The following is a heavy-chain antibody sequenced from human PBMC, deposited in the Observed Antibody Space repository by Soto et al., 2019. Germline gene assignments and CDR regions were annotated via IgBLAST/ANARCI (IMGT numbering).Heavy chain of an antibody. J-gene: IGHJ6*02. D-gene: IGHD2-21*01. V-gene: IGHV4-59*01. CDR1: GGSISSYY. Sequence: SETLSLTCTVSGGSISSYYWSWIRQPPGKGLEWIGYIYYSGSTNYNPSLKSRVTISVDTSKNQFSLKLSSVTAADTAVYYCARSLWLHYYGMDVWGQGTTVTVSS. CDR3: ARSLWLHYYGMDV. CDR2: IYYSGST.